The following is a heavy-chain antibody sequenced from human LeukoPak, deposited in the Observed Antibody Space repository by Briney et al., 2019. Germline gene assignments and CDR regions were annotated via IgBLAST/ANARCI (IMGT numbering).Heavy chain of an antibody. CDR1: GFTFSSYA. Sequence: PGGSLRLSCAASGFTFSSYAMHWVRQAPGKGLEWVAVISYDGSNKYYADSVKGRFTISRDNSKNTLNLQMNSLRAEDTAVYYCARAGSSWYEDYWGEGTLVTVSS. CDR2: ISYDGSNK. J-gene: IGHJ4*02. CDR3: ARAGSSWYEDY. D-gene: IGHD6-13*01. V-gene: IGHV3-30-3*01.